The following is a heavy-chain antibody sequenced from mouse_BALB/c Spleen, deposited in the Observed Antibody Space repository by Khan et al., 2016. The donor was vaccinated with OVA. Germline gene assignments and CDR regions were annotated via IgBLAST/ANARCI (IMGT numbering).Heavy chain of an antibody. CDR2: ISSGGDYT. CDR3: SDRLTGSFAY. J-gene: IGHJ3*01. D-gene: IGHD4-1*01. V-gene: IGHV5-6*01. CDR1: GFTFSSYS. Sequence: EVMLVESGGDLVKPGGSLKLSCAASGFTFSSYSMSWVRQTPDKRLEWVASISSGGDYTYYPDSVKGRFTISRANAQNTLHLLMRDLKSEDTAIYYCSDRLTGSFAYWGQGTLVTVSA.